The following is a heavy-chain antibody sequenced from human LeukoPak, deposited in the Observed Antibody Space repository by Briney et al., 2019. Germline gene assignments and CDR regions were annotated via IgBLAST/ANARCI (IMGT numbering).Heavy chain of an antibody. Sequence: GASVKVSCKAPGYTLSNYDISWVRQAPGQGLEWMGWISVYNGNTNYAQKFQGRVTMTTDTSTSTAYMELRSLRSDDTAVYYCAGSHSSSWYLPDYWGQGTLVTVSS. CDR2: ISVYNGNT. CDR1: GYTLSNYD. D-gene: IGHD6-13*01. V-gene: IGHV1-18*01. CDR3: AGSHSSSWYLPDY. J-gene: IGHJ4*02.